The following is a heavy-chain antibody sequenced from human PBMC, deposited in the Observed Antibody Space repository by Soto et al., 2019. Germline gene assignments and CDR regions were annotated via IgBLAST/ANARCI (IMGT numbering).Heavy chain of an antibody. CDR2: INAVNGNT. D-gene: IGHD2-21*02. J-gene: IGHJ3*02. CDR1: GYTFTNYA. CDR3: ARAAYCGSDSCSDAFDI. V-gene: IGHV1-3*01. Sequence: QVQLVQSWAEVKKSGASVKVSCKASGYTFTNYAMHWVRQAPGQRLEWMGWINAVNGNTKYSQQFQDRVTITRDTSASTAYMELSSLRSEDTAVYYCARAAYCGSDSCSDAFDIWGQGTVVTVSS.